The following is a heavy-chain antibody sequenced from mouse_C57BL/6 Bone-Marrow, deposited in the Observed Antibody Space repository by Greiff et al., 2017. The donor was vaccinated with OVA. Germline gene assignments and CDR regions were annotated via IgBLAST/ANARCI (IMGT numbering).Heavy chain of an antibody. Sequence: QLQLKESGAELVKPGASVKISCKASGYTFSTYWMNWVKQRPGKGLEWIGQIYPGDGDTNYNGKFKGKATLTADKSSSTAYMQLSSLTSADSAVYFCARGAYWGQGTLVTVSS. CDR2: IYPGDGDT. CDR1: GYTFSTYW. V-gene: IGHV1-80*01. J-gene: IGHJ3*01. CDR3: ARGAY.